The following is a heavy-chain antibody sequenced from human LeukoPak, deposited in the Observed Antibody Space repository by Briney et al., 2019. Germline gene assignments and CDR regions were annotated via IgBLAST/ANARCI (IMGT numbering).Heavy chain of an antibody. D-gene: IGHD7-27*01. CDR3: ARDPWGFSFEY. CDR2: IFYSGST. Sequence: SETLSLTCAVYGGSISSHYWSWIRQPPGKGLEWIGYIFYSGSTNYNPSLKSRVTISVDKSKNQFSLQLNSVTPEDTAVYYCARDPWGFSFEYWGQGTLVTVSS. V-gene: IGHV4-59*11. J-gene: IGHJ4*02. CDR1: GGSISSHY.